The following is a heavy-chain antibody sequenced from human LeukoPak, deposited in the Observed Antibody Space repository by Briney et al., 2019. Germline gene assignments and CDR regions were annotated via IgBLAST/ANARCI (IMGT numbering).Heavy chain of an antibody. J-gene: IGHJ6*03. CDR2: IYYSGST. D-gene: IGHD3-3*01. CDR1: GGSISSYY. CDR3: ARAVYFWSGYPPYYYYMDV. V-gene: IGHV4-59*08. Sequence: PSETLSLTCTVSGGSISSYYWSWIRQPPGKGLEWIGYIYYSGSTNYNPSLKSRVTISVDTSKNQFSLKLSSVTAADTAVYYCARAVYFWSGYPPYYYYMDVWGKGTTVTVSS.